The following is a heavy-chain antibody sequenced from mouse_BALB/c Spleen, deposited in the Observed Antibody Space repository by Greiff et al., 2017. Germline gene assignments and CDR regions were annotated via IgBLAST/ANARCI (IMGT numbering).Heavy chain of an antibody. Sequence: VQLKESGPGLVKPSQSLSLTCTVTGYSITSDYAWNWIRQFPGNKLEWMGSISYSGSTSYNPSLKSRISITRDTSKNQFFLQLNSVTTEDTATYYCATYLRGTYFDYWGQGTTLTVSS. CDR1: GYSITSDYA. CDR3: ATYLRGTYFDY. V-gene: IGHV3-2*02. J-gene: IGHJ2*01. D-gene: IGHD5-5*01. CDR2: ISYSGST.